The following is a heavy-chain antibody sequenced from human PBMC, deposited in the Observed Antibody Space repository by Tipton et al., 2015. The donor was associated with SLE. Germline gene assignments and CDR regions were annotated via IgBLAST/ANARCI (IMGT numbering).Heavy chain of an antibody. V-gene: IGHV4-4*07. Sequence: TLSLTCTVSGGSISSYYWSWIRPPAGQGLEWIGRIYTSGSTNYNPSLKSRVTMSVDTSKNQFSLKLSSVTAADTAVYYCAAYGTFDALDIWGQGTMVTVSS. J-gene: IGHJ3*02. CDR2: IYTSGST. D-gene: IGHD1-14*01. CDR3: AAYGTFDALDI. CDR1: GGSISSYY.